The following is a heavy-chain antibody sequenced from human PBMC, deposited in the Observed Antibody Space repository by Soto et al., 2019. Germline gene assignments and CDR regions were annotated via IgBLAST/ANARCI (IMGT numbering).Heavy chain of an antibody. Sequence: PGGSLRLSCAASGFTVSSNYMSWVRQAPGKGLEWVSVIYSGGSTYYADSVKGRFTISRDNSKNTLYLQMNSLRAEDTAVYYCASLSSSWTLGAFDIWGQGTMVTVSS. D-gene: IGHD6-13*01. J-gene: IGHJ3*02. CDR2: IYSGGST. CDR1: GFTVSSNY. CDR3: ASLSSSWTLGAFDI. V-gene: IGHV3-66*01.